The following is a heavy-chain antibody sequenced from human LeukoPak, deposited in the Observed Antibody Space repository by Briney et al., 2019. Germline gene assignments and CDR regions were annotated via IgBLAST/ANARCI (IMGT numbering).Heavy chain of an antibody. CDR1: GFSFSIYG. J-gene: IGHJ3*02. D-gene: IGHD4-23*01. CDR3: AILPTVVAGDAFDI. Sequence: GGSLRLSCATSGFSFSIYGIHWVRQAPGKGLEWVAFIQHDGSEKNYADSVKGRFTISRDNSKNTLYLQMHSLRPEDTALYSCAILPTVVAGDAFDIWGQGTMVTVSS. CDR2: IQHDGSEK. V-gene: IGHV3-30*02.